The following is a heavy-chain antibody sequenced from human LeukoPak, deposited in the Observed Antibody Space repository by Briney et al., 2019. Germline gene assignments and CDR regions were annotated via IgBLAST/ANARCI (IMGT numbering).Heavy chain of an antibody. J-gene: IGHJ4*02. V-gene: IGHV1-2*02. CDR1: GYTFTGYF. CDR2: INPNSGGT. Sequence: ASVKVSCKAYGYTFTGYFMHWVRQAPGQGLEWMGWINPNSGGTHYAQKFQGRVTMTRDTSISTAYMELSRLRSDDTAVYYCARDPGYSSPRGDYWGRGTLVTVSS. CDR3: ARDPGYSSPRGDY. D-gene: IGHD5-18*01.